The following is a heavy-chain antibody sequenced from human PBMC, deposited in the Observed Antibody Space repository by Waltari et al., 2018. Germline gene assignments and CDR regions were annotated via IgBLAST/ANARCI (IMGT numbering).Heavy chain of an antibody. CDR3: ARKKTAVVAANYWYFDL. Sequence: QVQLVQSGAAVKTPGASVKVSCQASGYTFTGYYMPWVRQAPGQGLEWMGGIIPIFGTANYAQKFQGRGTITTDEATSTAYMELSSLRSEDTAVYYCARKKTAVVAANYWYFDLWGRGTLVTVSS. CDR1: GYTFTGYY. V-gene: IGHV1-69*01. J-gene: IGHJ2*01. CDR2: IIPIFGTA. D-gene: IGHD2-15*01.